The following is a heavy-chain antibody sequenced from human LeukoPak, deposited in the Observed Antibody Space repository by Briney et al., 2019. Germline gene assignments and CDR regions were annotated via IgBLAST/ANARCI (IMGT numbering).Heavy chain of an antibody. D-gene: IGHD6-19*01. Sequence: GESLKISCKGSGYNFTSYWIGWVRQMPGKGLEWMGIIYPGDSDTRYGPSFQGQVTISADKSISTAYLQWSSLKASDTAMYYCARSIAVTDFDYWGQGTLVTVSS. V-gene: IGHV5-51*01. CDR3: ARSIAVTDFDY. CDR2: IYPGDSDT. J-gene: IGHJ4*02. CDR1: GYNFTSYW.